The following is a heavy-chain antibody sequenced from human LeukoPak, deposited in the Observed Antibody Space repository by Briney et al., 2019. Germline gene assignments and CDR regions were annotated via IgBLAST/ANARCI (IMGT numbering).Heavy chain of an antibody. V-gene: IGHV4-4*07. CDR2: IYTSGST. CDR3: ARGYFDWLLPDEYYFDY. CDR1: GGSISSYY. Sequence: PSETLSLTCTVSGGSISSYYWSWIRQPAGKGLEWIGRIYTSGSTNYNPSLKSRVTMSVDTSKNQFSLKLSSVTAADTAVYYCARGYFDWLLPDEYYFDYWGQGTLVTVSS. D-gene: IGHD3-9*01. J-gene: IGHJ4*02.